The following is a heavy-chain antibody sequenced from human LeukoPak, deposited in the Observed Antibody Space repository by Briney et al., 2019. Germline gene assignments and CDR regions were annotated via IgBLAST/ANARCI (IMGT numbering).Heavy chain of an antibody. CDR3: ARTDDIVVVPAARYYYYGMDV. V-gene: IGHV4-4*02. CDR1: GGSISSSNW. Sequence: SGTLALTCAVSGGSISSSNWWSWVRQPPGEGLEGIGESYHSGSTNYNPSLKSLVTISVDKSKNQFSLTLRSVTGADTAVYYCARTDDIVVVPAARYYYYGMDVWGHGTTVTVSS. CDR2: SYHSGST. J-gene: IGHJ6*02. D-gene: IGHD2-2*01.